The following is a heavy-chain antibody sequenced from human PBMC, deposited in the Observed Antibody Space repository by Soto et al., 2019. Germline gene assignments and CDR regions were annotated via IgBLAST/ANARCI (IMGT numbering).Heavy chain of an antibody. V-gene: IGHV3-9*01. Sequence: EVQLVESGGALVQPGRSLRLSCAGSGFIFEDYGMHWVRQAPGKGLEWVAGSSWNSETIAYADSVKGRFTISRDNTKNSLYLEMNNVRTEDTALYYCAKVGSFAVVEFEHWGQGTQVTVSS. D-gene: IGHD3-3*01. J-gene: IGHJ4*02. CDR1: GFIFEDYG. CDR2: SSWNSETI. CDR3: AKVGSFAVVEFEH.